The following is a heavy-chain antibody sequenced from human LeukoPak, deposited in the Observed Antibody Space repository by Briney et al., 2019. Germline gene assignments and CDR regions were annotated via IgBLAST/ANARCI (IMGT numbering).Heavy chain of an antibody. CDR2: IYYSRST. CDR3: ARGVTMIVVVIHDWYFDL. D-gene: IGHD3-22*01. CDR1: GGSISSSSYY. V-gene: IGHV4-39*01. J-gene: IGHJ2*01. Sequence: SETLSLTCTVSGGSISSSSYYWGWIRQPPGKGLEWIGSIYYSRSTYYNPSLKSRVTISVDTSKDQFSLKLSSLTAADTAVYYCARGVTMIVVVIHDWYFDLWGRGTLVTVSS.